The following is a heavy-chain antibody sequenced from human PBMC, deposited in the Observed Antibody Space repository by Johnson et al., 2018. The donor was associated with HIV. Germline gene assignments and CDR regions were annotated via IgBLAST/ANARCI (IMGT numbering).Heavy chain of an antibody. CDR1: GFTVSRNY. D-gene: IGHD2-21*02. CDR2: IYSGDST. J-gene: IGHJ3*02. V-gene: IGHV3-66*02. Sequence: VQLVESGGGLVQPGGSLRLSCAASGFTVSRNYMSWVRQAPGKGLEWVSLIYSGDSTYYADSVKGRFTISRDNSKNTLYLQMNSLRAEDTAVYYCASCGGDCRDAFDIWGQGTMVTVSS. CDR3: ASCGGDCRDAFDI.